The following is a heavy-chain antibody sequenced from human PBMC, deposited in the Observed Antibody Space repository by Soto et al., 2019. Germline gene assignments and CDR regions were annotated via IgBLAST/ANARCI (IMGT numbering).Heavy chain of an antibody. D-gene: IGHD1-1*01. Sequence: EVQLLESGGGLVQPGGSLRLSCAVSGFRYSTYGVTWVRQAPGKGLEWVSGVSGGSGTTHYKDSVRGRFTVTGDNSKNTVYLEMNSLRLEDTAVYYCTRWNGYADYWGQGTLVTVPS. CDR3: TRWNGYADY. CDR2: VSGGSGTT. CDR1: GFRYSTYG. J-gene: IGHJ4*02. V-gene: IGHV3-23*01.